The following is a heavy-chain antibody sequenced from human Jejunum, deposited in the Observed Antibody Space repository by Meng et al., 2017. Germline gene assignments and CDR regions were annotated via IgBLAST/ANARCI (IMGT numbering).Heavy chain of an antibody. D-gene: IGHD3-16*01. J-gene: IGHJ4*02. CDR1: GYTLSSYD. CDR3: ACDQTAPYTGFNY. Sequence: QVQLVQSGAEVKKPGASVKVSCKASGYTLSSYDINWVRQAPGQGLEWMGRITPKSGGALYTHRFQGRVAMTRDTSINTAYMELSSLTSDDTAVYYCACDQTAPYTGFNYWGQGTLVTVSS. V-gene: IGHV1-2*06. CDR2: ITPKSGGA.